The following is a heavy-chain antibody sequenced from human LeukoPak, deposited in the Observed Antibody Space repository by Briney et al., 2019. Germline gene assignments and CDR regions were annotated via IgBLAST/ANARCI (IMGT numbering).Heavy chain of an antibody. CDR1: GGSFSGYY. D-gene: IGHD3-3*01. V-gene: IGHV4-34*01. J-gene: IGHJ4*02. CDR3: ARGMKPHTLRYDFWSGYHDRYFDY. Sequence: SETLSLTCAVYGGSFSGYYWSWIRQSPGKGLEWIGEINHRGSTNYNPSLKRRVTISLDTSKNQFSLKLSSVTAADTAVYYCARGMKPHTLRYDFWSGYHDRYFDYWGQGTLVTVSS. CDR2: INHRGST.